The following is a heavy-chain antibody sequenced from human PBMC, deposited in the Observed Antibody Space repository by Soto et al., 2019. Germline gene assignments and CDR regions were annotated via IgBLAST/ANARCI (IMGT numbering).Heavy chain of an antibody. V-gene: IGHV3-33*01. J-gene: IGHJ3*02. Sequence: GGSLRLSCAASGFTFSSYGMHWVRQAPGKGLEWVAVIWYDGSNKYYADSVKGRFTISRDNSKNTLYLQMNSLRAEDTAVYYCARDPPYSGSYYGAFDIWGQGTMVTVSS. D-gene: IGHD1-26*01. CDR1: GFTFSSYG. CDR3: ARDPPYSGSYYGAFDI. CDR2: IWYDGSNK.